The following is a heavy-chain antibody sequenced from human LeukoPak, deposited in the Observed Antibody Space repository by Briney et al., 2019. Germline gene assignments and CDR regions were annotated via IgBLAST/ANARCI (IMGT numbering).Heavy chain of an antibody. V-gene: IGHV4-59*07. Sequence: ASDTLSLIRTLSGGSISGYYWSWIRQPPRKGLEWIAYIYYSGTTSYNPSLKSRVTISADASKSHFSLELSAVTGADTAVYYCARVNDSGSVLWGPGTMVTVSS. J-gene: IGHJ3*01. CDR1: GGSISGYY. CDR2: IYYSGTT. CDR3: ARVNDSGSVL. D-gene: IGHD5-12*01.